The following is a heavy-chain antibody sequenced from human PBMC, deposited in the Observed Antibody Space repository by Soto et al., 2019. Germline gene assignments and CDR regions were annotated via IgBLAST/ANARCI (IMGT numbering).Heavy chain of an antibody. CDR1: GGSISSGGYY. Sequence: SETLSLTCAVSGGSISSGGYYWGWIRQPPGKGLEWIGSIYYSGRTYYNVSLRSRVTISVDTSKNQFSLKLTSVTAADTAVYYCARLTSGSYFNQPDAFDIWGQGTMVTVSS. V-gene: IGHV4-39*07. CDR2: IYYSGRT. CDR3: ARLTSGSYFNQPDAFDI. D-gene: IGHD1-26*01. J-gene: IGHJ3*02.